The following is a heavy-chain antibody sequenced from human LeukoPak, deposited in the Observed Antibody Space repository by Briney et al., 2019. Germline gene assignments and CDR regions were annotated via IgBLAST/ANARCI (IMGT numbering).Heavy chain of an antibody. D-gene: IGHD3-22*01. CDR3: ARVGRLTMITFDAFDI. Sequence: GGSLRLSCAASGFTFSSYAMSWVRQAPGKGLEWVSAISGSGGSTYYADSVKGRFTISRDNSKNTLYLQMNSLRAEDTAVYYCARVGRLTMITFDAFDIWGQGTMVTVSS. CDR1: GFTFSSYA. V-gene: IGHV3-23*01. J-gene: IGHJ3*02. CDR2: ISGSGGST.